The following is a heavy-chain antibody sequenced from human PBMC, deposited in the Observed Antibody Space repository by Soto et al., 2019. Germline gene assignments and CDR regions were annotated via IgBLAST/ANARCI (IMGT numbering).Heavy chain of an antibody. D-gene: IGHD5-18*01. J-gene: IGHJ6*02. CDR1: GDSVSSNSAA. V-gene: IGHV6-1*01. Sequence: PSQTLSLTCAISGDSVSSNSAAWNWIRQSPSRGLEWLGRTYYRSKWYNDYAVSVKSRITINPDTSKNQFSLQLNSVTPEDTAVYYCARDIVLRDTATYYYYYYGMDVWGQGTTVTVSS. CDR3: ARDIVLRDTATYYYYYYGMDV. CDR2: TYYRSKWYN.